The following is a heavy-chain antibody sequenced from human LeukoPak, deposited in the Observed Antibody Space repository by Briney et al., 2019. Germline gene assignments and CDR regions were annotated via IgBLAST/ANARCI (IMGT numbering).Heavy chain of an antibody. D-gene: IGHD1-26*01. CDR3: SRSYHNYYFDY. CDR1: GFTFNNAW. J-gene: IGHJ4*02. V-gene: IGHV3-15*01. CDR2: IKSKTDGGTT. Sequence: PGGSLTLSCAASGFTFNNAWMNWVRQAPGKGLEWVGRIKSKTDGGTTDYAAPVKDRFTISRDDSKNTLYLQMNSLQTEDTAVYYCSRSYHNYYFDYWGLGTLVTVSS.